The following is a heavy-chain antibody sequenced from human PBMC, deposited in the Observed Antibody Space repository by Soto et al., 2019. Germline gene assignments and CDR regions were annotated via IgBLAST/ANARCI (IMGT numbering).Heavy chain of an antibody. J-gene: IGHJ6*02. D-gene: IGHD2-21*02. V-gene: IGHV3-74*01. Sequence: GGSLRLSCAASGFTFSSYWMHWVRQAPGKGLVWVSRINNDGSSTSYADSVKGRFTISRDNAKNTLYLQMNSLRAVDTAVYYCAKSVVMTAIPPPYYYGMDVWGQGTTVTVSS. CDR1: GFTFSSYW. CDR2: INNDGSST. CDR3: AKSVVMTAIPPPYYYGMDV.